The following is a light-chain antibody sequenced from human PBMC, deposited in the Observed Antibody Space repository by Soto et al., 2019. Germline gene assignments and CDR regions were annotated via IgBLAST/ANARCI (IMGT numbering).Light chain of an antibody. CDR3: CSYAGSVV. V-gene: IGLV2-23*02. CDR2: EVS. J-gene: IGLJ2*01. CDR1: SSDVGSHNL. Sequence: QSALTQPASVSGSPGQSITISCTGSSSDVGSHNLVSWYQQYPDRAPKLMIYEVSKWPSGVSNRFSGSKSGNTASLTISGLQAEDEAHYYCCSYAGSVVFGGGTKLTVL.